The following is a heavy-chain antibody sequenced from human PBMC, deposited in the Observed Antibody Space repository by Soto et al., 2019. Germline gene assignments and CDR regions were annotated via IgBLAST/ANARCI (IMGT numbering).Heavy chain of an antibody. CDR1: GFIFSSYA. Sequence: GGSLRLSCAASGFIFSSYAMSWVRQAPGKGLEWVSAISGSGGSTYYADSVKGRFTISRDNSKNTLYLPMNSLRAEDTAVYYCANFYGSGSYRYYYYYGMDVWGQGTTVTVSS. J-gene: IGHJ6*02. D-gene: IGHD3-10*01. CDR3: ANFYGSGSYRYYYYYGMDV. V-gene: IGHV3-23*01. CDR2: ISGSGGST.